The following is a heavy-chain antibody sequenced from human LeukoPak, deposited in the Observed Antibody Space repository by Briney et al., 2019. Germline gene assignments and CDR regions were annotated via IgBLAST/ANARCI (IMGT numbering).Heavy chain of an antibody. CDR1: GYIFTSYA. V-gene: IGHV1-3*01. Sequence: GASVKVSCKASGYIFTSYAMHWVRQAPGHRLEWMGWINAGTGNTKYSQKFQGRVTITRDTSASTAYMELTSLRSEDTAVYYCARGERLYYFDYWGQGTLVTVSS. J-gene: IGHJ4*02. D-gene: IGHD6-25*01. CDR3: ARGERLYYFDY. CDR2: INAGTGNT.